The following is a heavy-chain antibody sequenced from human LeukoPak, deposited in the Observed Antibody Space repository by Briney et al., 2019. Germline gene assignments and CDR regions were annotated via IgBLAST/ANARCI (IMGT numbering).Heavy chain of an antibody. J-gene: IGHJ5*02. V-gene: IGHV4-30-2*01. D-gene: IGHD5-24*01. CDR3: AREGGMGWFDP. Sequence: SQTLSLTCAVSGGSISSGSYSWSWIRQPPGKGLEWIGYIYHSGSTYYNPSLKSRVTISVDRSKNQFSLKLSSVTAADTAVYYCAREGGMGWFDPWGQGTLVTVSS. CDR2: IYHSGST. CDR1: GGSISSGSYS.